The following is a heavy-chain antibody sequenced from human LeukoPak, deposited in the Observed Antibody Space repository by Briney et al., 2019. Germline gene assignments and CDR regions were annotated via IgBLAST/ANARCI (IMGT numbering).Heavy chain of an antibody. CDR3: ARGRGGDPLS. V-gene: IGHV4-34*01. CDR1: GGSFSGYY. D-gene: IGHD4-17*01. Sequence: SETLSLTCAVYGGSFSGYYWSWIRQPPGKGLEWIGEITHSGSTNHNPSLKSRVTISVDTSKNQFSLKLSSVTAADTAVYYRARGRGGDPLSWGRGTLVTVSS. J-gene: IGHJ5*02. CDR2: ITHSGST.